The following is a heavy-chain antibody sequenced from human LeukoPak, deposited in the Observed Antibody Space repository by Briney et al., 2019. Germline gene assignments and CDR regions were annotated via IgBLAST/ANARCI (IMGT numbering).Heavy chain of an antibody. CDR1: GDPISSYY. J-gene: IGHJ4*02. CDR3: ARQSDSSGGGDFDY. D-gene: IGHD6-19*01. CDR2: IYYSGST. V-gene: IGHV4-59*08. Sequence: PSETLSLTCTVSGDPISSYYWNWFRHPPGRGLEGIGYIYYSGSTNYNPSLKSRVTISVDTSKNQFSLKLSSVTAADTAVYYCARQSDSSGGGDFDYWGQGTLVTVSS.